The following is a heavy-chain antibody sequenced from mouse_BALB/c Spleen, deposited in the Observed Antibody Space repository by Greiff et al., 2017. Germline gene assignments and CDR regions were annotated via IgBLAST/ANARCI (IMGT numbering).Heavy chain of an antibody. D-gene: IGHD2-4*01. CDR2: INPSNGGT. CDR3: TRGGYYEYDEAMDY. Sequence: QVQLQQSGAELVKPGASVKLSCKASGYTFTSYYMYWVKQRPGQGLEWIGEINPSNGGTNFNEKFKSKATLTVDKSSSTAYMQLSSLTSEDSAVYYCTRGGYYEYDEAMDYWGQGTSVTVSS. CDR1: GYTFTSYY. J-gene: IGHJ4*01. V-gene: IGHV1S81*02.